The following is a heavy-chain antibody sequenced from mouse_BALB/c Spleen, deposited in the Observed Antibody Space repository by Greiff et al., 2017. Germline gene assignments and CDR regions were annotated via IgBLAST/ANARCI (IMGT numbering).Heavy chain of an antibody. J-gene: IGHJ4*01. Sequence: VQLQQSGPELVRPGVSVKISCKGSSYTFTDYAMHWVKQSHARSLEWIGVISTYYGNTNYNQKFKGKATMTVDKSSSTAYMELARLTSEDSAVYYCARGSSGYEGAMDYWGQGTSVTVSS. V-gene: IGHV1-67*01. CDR1: SYTFTDYA. D-gene: IGHD3-1*01. CDR3: ARGSSGYEGAMDY. CDR2: ISTYYGNT.